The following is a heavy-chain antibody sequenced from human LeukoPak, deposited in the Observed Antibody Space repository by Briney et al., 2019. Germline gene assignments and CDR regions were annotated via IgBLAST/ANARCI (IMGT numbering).Heavy chain of an antibody. CDR1: GGTFSSYA. J-gene: IGHJ6*04. D-gene: IGHD3-16*01. CDR3: ARDGAHATQKDYYYYYGMDV. V-gene: IGHV1-69*01. CDR2: IIPIFGTA. Sequence: EASVKVSCKASGGTFSSYAISWVRQAPGQGLEWMGGIIPIFGTANYAQKFQGRVTITADESTSTAYMELSSLRSEDTAEYYCARDGAHATQKDYYYYYGMDVWGKGTTVTVSS.